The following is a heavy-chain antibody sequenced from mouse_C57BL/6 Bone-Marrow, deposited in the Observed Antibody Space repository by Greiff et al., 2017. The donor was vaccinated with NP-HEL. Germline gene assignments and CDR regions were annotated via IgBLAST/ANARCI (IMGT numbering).Heavy chain of an antibody. J-gene: IGHJ1*03. CDR1: GYTFTSYW. Sequence: QVQLQQPGAELVKPGASVKLSCKASGYTFTSYWMHWVKQRPGQGLEWIGMIHPNSGSTNYNEKFKSKATLTVDKSSSTAYMQLSSLTSEDSAVYYCARRENDGYFYWYFDVWGTGTTVTVSS. CDR3: ARRENDGYFYWYFDV. CDR2: IHPNSGST. V-gene: IGHV1-64*01. D-gene: IGHD2-3*01.